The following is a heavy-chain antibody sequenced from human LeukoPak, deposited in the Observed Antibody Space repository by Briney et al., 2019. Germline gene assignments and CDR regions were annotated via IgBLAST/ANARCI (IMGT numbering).Heavy chain of an antibody. D-gene: IGHD6-19*01. CDR1: GYTFTSYY. CDR2: INPSGGST. V-gene: IGHV1-46*01. Sequence: ASVKVSCKASGYTFTSYYMHWVRQAPGQGLEWMGIINPSGGSTSYAQKFQGRVTMTRDTSTSTVYMELSSLRSEDTAVYYCARAPRNSSGWYGDAFDIWRQGTMVTVSS. CDR3: ARAPRNSSGWYGDAFDI. J-gene: IGHJ3*02.